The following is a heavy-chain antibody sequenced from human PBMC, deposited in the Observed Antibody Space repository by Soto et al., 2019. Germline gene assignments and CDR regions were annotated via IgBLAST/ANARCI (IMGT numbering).Heavy chain of an antibody. CDR2: INHSGST. CDR1: GGSFSGYY. D-gene: IGHD3-10*01. Sequence: PSETLSLTCAVYGGSFSGYYWSWIRQPPGKGLEWIGEINHSGSTNYNPSLKSRVTISVDTSKNQFSLKLSSVTAADTAVYYCARDYVVRGVIRDYYYYGMDVWGQGTTVTVSS. J-gene: IGHJ6*02. V-gene: IGHV4-34*01. CDR3: ARDYVVRGVIRDYYYYGMDV.